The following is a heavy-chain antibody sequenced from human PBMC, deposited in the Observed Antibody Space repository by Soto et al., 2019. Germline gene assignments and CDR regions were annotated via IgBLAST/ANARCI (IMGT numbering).Heavy chain of an antibody. V-gene: IGHV3-23*01. J-gene: IGHJ4*02. CDR1: GFTFSSYA. CDR2: ISGSGGST. Sequence: EVQLLESGGGLVQPGGSLRLSCAASGFTFSSYAMSWVRQAPGKGLEWVSAISGSGGSTYYADSVKGRFTISRDNSKNTLYLHMNSLRAEDTAVYYCAVHGRVRPPFDYWGQGTLVTVSS. CDR3: AVHGRVRPPFDY.